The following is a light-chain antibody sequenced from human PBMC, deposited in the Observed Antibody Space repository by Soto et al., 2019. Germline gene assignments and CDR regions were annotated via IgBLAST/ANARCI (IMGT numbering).Light chain of an antibody. V-gene: IGKV3-11*01. CDR3: QQRSNFIT. J-gene: IGKJ5*01. CDR2: DAS. CDR1: QIVSIY. Sequence: IVLTHSPSTLSLSPLERATLSFRASQIVSIYLALYQQKPGQAPRLLIYDASNRATCIPARFSGSGSGTDFTLPISSLEPEDFAVYYCQQRSNFITFGQGTRLDI.